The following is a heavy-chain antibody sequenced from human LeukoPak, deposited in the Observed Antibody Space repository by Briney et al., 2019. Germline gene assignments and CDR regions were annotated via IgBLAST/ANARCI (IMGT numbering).Heavy chain of an antibody. J-gene: IGHJ4*02. CDR1: GFIFSSYS. CDR2: ISSSSSNM. CDR3: ARGVTTGWSRYFFDF. V-gene: IGHV3-21*05. D-gene: IGHD3-9*01. Sequence: KSGGSLRLSCAASGFIFSSYSMNWVRQAPGKGLEWVSYISSSSSNMYYADSVKGRFTISRDNAKNSLYLQMNSLRAEDTTVYYCARGVTTGWSRYFFDFWGQGTLVTVSS.